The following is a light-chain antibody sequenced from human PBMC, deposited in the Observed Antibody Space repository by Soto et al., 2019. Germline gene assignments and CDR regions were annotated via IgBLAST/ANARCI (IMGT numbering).Light chain of an antibody. CDR2: DVS. J-gene: IGLJ1*01. V-gene: IGLV2-11*01. CDR1: SSDVGDYNY. Sequence: QSALTQPRSVSGSPGQSVTISCTGTSSDVGDYNYVSWYQQHPGKAPKLMIYDVSKRPSGVPDRFSGSKSGNTASLTISGLQAEDEADYYCFSYAGNYVIGTGTKLTVL. CDR3: FSYAGNYV.